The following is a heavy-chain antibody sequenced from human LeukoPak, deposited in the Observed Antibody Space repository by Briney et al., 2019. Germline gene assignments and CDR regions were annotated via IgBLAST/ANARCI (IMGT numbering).Heavy chain of an antibody. V-gene: IGHV4-61*08. CDR3: ARQGQPEGSIDY. Sequence: SETLSLTCTVSGGSISSGGYYWSWIRQPPGKGLEWIGYIYYSGSTNYNPSLKSRVTISVDTSKNQFSLKLSSVTAADTAVYYCARQGQPEGSIDYWGQGTLVTVSS. J-gene: IGHJ4*02. D-gene: IGHD4-11*01. CDR2: IYYSGST. CDR1: GGSISSGGYY.